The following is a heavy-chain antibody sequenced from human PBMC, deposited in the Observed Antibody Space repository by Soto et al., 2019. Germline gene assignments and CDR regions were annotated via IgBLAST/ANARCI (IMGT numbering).Heavy chain of an antibody. V-gene: IGHV5-10-1*01. CDR1: GYSFTSYW. Sequence: AGDSLKISWKGSGYSFTSYWISWVRQMPGKGLEWMGRIDPSDSYTNYSPSFQGHVTISADKSISTAYLQWSSLKASDTAMYYCARMLMYGMDVWGQGTTVTVSS. CDR2: IDPSDSYT. J-gene: IGHJ6*02. CDR3: ARMLMYGMDV. D-gene: IGHD3-16*01.